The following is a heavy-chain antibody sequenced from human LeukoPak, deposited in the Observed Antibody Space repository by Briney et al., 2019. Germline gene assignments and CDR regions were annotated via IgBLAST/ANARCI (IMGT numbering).Heavy chain of an antibody. V-gene: IGHV3-23*01. CDR2: ISGSGGST. D-gene: IGHD5-12*01. CDR1: GFTFRAYA. Sequence: GGSLRLSCAASGFTFRAYAMSWVRQAPGKGLEWVSAISGSGGSTYYADSVKGRFTISRDNSKNTLYLQMNSLRAEDTAVYYCARGTYSGYDSPFDYWGQGTLVTVSS. CDR3: ARGTYSGYDSPFDY. J-gene: IGHJ4*02.